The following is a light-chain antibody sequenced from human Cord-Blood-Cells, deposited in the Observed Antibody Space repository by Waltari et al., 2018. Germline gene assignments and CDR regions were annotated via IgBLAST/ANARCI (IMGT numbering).Light chain of an antibody. CDR2: SNN. CDR3: AAWDDSLSGRV. Sequence: QSVLTQPPSASGTPGQRVTISCSGSSSNIGSNYVSWYQQHPGTAPKLLIYSNNQRPSGVPDRFSGSKSGTSASLAISGLRSEDEADYYCAAWDDSLSGRVFGGGTKLTVL. V-gene: IGLV1-47*02. J-gene: IGLJ3*02. CDR1: SSNIGSNY.